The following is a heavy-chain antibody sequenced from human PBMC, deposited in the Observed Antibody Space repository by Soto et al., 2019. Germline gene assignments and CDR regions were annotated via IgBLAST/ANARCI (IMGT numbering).Heavy chain of an antibody. J-gene: IGHJ4*02. CDR1: GYGIQCDV. Sequence: VSWKTCGYGIQCDVINWVRQAPGHGLEWMGFSTHTGNTNYAQNFQGRVVLTTDTSTSTAYMEVTSLRSDDTAVYYCARSGEHPLDFWGQGTPVTVSS. CDR3: ARSGEHPLDF. D-gene: IGHD1-26*01. CDR2: STHTGNT. V-gene: IGHV1-18*01.